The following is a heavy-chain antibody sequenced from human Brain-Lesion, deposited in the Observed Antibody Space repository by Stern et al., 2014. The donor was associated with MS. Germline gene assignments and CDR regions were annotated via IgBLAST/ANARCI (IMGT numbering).Heavy chain of an antibody. CDR2: IIQICGSP. CDR1: GGTFGTYP. Sequence: QMQLVQSAPEAKNPGSSVHVSCKASGGTFGTYPITWLRQAPGQGLEWMGRIIQICGSPNYAQKVQGRVTITADRSTTTVYMKLSSLKSDDAAVYYCAKDGPALVTNWFDPWGRGTLVTVSS. CDR3: AKDGPALVTNWFDP. V-gene: IGHV1-69*06. D-gene: IGHD5-18*01. J-gene: IGHJ5*02.